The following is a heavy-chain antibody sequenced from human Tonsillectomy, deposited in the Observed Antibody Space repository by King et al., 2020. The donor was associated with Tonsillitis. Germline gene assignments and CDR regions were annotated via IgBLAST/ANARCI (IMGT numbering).Heavy chain of an antibody. CDR1: GYTFTSYD. D-gene: IGHD6-19*01. J-gene: IGHJ4*02. CDR3: ARPKLIAVAGDFDY. CDR2: RNPNSGNT. V-gene: IGHV1-8*01. Sequence: VQLVESGAEVKKPGASVKVSCKASGYTFTSYDINWVRQATGQGLEWMGWRNPNSGNTGYAQKFQGRVTMTRNTSISTAYMELSSLRSEDTAVYYCARPKLIAVAGDFDYWGQGTLVTVSS.